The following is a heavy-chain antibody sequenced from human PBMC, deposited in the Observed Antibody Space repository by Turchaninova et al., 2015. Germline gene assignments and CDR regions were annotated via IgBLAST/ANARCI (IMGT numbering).Heavy chain of an antibody. V-gene: IGHV4-39*07. CDR3: ARRGYSDGRPYFEY. CDR2: INDSGIT. CDR1: GGSISSSSAY. Sequence: QVQLQESGPGLVKPSETLSLTCTVSGGSISSSSAYWGWLRQPPGQGLEWIGEINDSGITNYDPSLKSRITRSVDTPKNQFSLRLSSVTAADTAVYYCARRGYSDGRPYFEYWGQGTLVTVSS. D-gene: IGHD5-18*01. J-gene: IGHJ4*02.